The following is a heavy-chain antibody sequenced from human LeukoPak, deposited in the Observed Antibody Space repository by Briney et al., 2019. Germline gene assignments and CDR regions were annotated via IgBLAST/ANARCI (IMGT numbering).Heavy chain of an antibody. CDR2: IGGSGGST. CDR3: ANTYYYGSGSYWA. V-gene: IGHV3-23*01. Sequence: GGSLRLSCAASGFTFSSYAMSWVRQAPGKGLEWVSAIGGSGGSTYYADSVKGRFTISRDNSKNTLYLQMNSLRAEDTAVYYCANTYYYGSGSYWAWGQGTMVTVSS. CDR1: GFTFSSYA. D-gene: IGHD3-10*01. J-gene: IGHJ3*01.